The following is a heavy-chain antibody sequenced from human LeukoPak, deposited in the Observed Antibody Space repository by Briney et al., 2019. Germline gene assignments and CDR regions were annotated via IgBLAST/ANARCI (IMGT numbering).Heavy chain of an antibody. Sequence: SETLSLTCAVYGGSFSGYYWSWIRQPPGKGLEWIGEINHSGSTNYNPSLKSRVTISVDTSKNQFSLKLSSVTAADTAVYYCARRGGYGRYYFDNWGQGTLVTVSS. J-gene: IGHJ4*02. CDR1: GGSFSGYY. CDR2: INHSGST. V-gene: IGHV4-34*01. D-gene: IGHD5-12*01. CDR3: ARRGGYGRYYFDN.